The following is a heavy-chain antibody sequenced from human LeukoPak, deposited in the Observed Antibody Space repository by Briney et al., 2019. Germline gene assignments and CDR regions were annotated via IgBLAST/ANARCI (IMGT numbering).Heavy chain of an antibody. CDR2: IYYSGST. CDR1: GGSISSYY. D-gene: IGHD3-10*01. J-gene: IGHJ4*02. Sequence: SETLSLTCTVSGGSISSYYWSWIRQPPGKGLEWIGYIYYSGSTNYNPSLKSRVTISVDTSKNQFSLKLSSVTAADTAVYYCARDGGSGSYYKCYFDYWGQGTLVTVSS. CDR3: ARDGGSGSYYKCYFDY. V-gene: IGHV4-59*01.